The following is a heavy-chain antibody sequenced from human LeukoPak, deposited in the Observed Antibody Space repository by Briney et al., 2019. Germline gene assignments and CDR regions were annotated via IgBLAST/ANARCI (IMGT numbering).Heavy chain of an antibody. D-gene: IGHD5-24*01. CDR3: AIRDGHTDH. CDR2: INPANGYT. Sequence: ASVKVSCKASGYTFTSYAMHWVRQAPGQTIEWLAWINPANGYTRYSQQFQDRVTVTSDTSAAKAYMELSSLRSEDKAVYYCAIRDGHTDHWGQGTLVTVSS. CDR1: GYTFTSYA. V-gene: IGHV1-3*03. J-gene: IGHJ4*02.